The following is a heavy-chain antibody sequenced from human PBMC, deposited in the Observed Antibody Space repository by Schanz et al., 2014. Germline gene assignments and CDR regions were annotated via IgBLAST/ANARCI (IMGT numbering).Heavy chain of an antibody. V-gene: IGHV3-30*18. J-gene: IGHJ4*02. CDR1: GFSFSDYG. D-gene: IGHD3-22*01. CDR3: AKSYDTSGYSGFDY. CDR2: ISYHGSER. Sequence: QVQLVESGGGVVQPGRSLRLSCAGSGFSFSDYGMHWVRQAPGRGLEWVAVISYHGSERYYADSVKGRFTISRDNSKNTLYLQMNSLRTEDTAVYFCAKSYDTSGYSGFDYWGQGPWSPSPQ.